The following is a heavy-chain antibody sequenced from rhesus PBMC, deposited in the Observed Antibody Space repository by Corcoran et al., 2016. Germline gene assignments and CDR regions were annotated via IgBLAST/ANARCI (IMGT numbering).Heavy chain of an antibody. CDR1: GGSISSSNW. Sequence: QVQLQESGPGLVKPSETLSLTCAVSGGSISSSNWWSWLPQPPGKGLEWIGDISGSSGSTYYNPSLKSRVTISKDTSKNQFSLKLSSVTAADTAVYYCARDLFTFGSSYAFDFWGQGLRVTVSS. CDR2: ISGSSGST. D-gene: IGHD4-29*01. CDR3: ARDLFTFGSSYAFDF. V-gene: IGHV4S19*01. J-gene: IGHJ3*01.